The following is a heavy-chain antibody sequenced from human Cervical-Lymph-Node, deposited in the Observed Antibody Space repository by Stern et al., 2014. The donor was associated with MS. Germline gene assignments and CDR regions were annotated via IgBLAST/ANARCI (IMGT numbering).Heavy chain of an antibody. V-gene: IGHV1-18*01. CDR2: ISAYNGNT. J-gene: IGHJ4*02. Sequence: QLVQSGAEVKKPGASVKVSCKASGYTFTSYGISWVRQAPGQGLEWMGWISAYNGNTNYAQKLQGRVTMTTDTSTSTAYMELRSLRSDDTAVYYCARDALGYCSSTSCPLDYWGQGTLVTVSS. CDR3: ARDALGYCSSTSCPLDY. CDR1: GYTFTSYG. D-gene: IGHD2-2*01.